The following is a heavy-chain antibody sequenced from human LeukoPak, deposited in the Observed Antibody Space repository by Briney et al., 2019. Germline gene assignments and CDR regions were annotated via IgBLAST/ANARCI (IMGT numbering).Heavy chain of an antibody. CDR1: GGSFSGYY. D-gene: IGHD2-2*01. CDR2: INHSGST. Sequence: SETLSLTCAVYGGSFSGYYWSWIRQPPGKGLEWIGEINHSGSTNYNPSLKSRVTISVDTSKNQFSLKLSSVTAADTAVYYCARESVVVVPAAIRRGYYYMDVWGKGTTVTVSS. J-gene: IGHJ6*03. CDR3: ARESVVVVPAAIRRGYYYMDV. V-gene: IGHV4-34*01.